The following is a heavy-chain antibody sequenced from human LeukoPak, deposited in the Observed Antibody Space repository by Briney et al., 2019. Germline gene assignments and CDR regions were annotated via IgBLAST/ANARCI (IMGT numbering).Heavy chain of an antibody. V-gene: IGHV4-39*07. D-gene: IGHD5-18*01. CDR2: ISYRGNS. CDR3: ARAGYSYGTGYYFDY. J-gene: IGHJ4*02. CDR1: GGSISSSAYY. Sequence: SETLSLTCTVSGGSISSSAYYWGWIRQPPGKGLEWIGSISYRGNSYYNASLKSRVNISVDTARNQFSLKLSSVTAADTAVYYCARAGYSYGTGYYFDYWGQGTLVTVSS.